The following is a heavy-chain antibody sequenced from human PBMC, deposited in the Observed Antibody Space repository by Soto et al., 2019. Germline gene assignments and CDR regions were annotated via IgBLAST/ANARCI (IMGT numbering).Heavy chain of an antibody. V-gene: IGHV3-53*01. D-gene: IGHD3-10*01. CDR3: AKDGRGSGSHYNSSGY. Sequence: EVQLVESGGGLIQPGGSLKLSCAASGFTVGNNYMSWVRQAPGKGLEWVSLIYSTGTTKYADSVKGRFTVSRDNAKNTLYLQMNSLRAEDTAVYYCAKDGRGSGSHYNSSGYWGQGTLLTVSS. J-gene: IGHJ4*02. CDR2: IYSTGTT. CDR1: GFTVGNNY.